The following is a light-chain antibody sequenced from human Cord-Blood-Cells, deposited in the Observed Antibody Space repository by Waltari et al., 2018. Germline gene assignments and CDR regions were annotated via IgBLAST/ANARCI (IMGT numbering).Light chain of an antibody. CDR3: QQYYSTPYT. Sequence: DIVLTQPPDSLAVSLGERATFTCKSSQSVLYSSNNKNYLAWYQQKPGQPPKLLIYWASTRESGVPDRFSGSGSGTDVTLTISSLQAEDVAVYDCQQYYSTPYTFGQGTKLEIK. CDR2: WAS. V-gene: IGKV4-1*01. J-gene: IGKJ2*01. CDR1: QSVLYSSNNKNY.